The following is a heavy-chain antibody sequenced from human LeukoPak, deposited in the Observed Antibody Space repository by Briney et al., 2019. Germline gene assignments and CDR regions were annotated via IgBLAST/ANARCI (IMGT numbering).Heavy chain of an antibody. CDR2: ISYDGSNK. D-gene: IGHD6-19*01. Sequence: GGSLRLSCAASGFTFSSYGMHWVRQAPGKGLEWVAVISYDGSNKYYADSVKGRFTISRDNSKNTLYLQMNSLRAEDTAVYYCARDRGWVNWFDPWGQGTLVTVSS. V-gene: IGHV3-30*03. CDR1: GFTFSSYG. CDR3: ARDRGWVNWFDP. J-gene: IGHJ5*02.